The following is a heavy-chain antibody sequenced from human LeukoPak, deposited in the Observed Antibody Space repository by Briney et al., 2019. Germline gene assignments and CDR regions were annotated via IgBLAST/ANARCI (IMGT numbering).Heavy chain of an antibody. CDR2: INRGATYI. CDR3: VRLRRNSDSSGYYYYYDY. Sequence: PGGSLRLSCTVSEFTFSSYSMNWVRQAPGKGLEWVASINRGATYIYYADSMKGRFTSSRDDAKSSLYLQMNRLRAEDTAVYYCVRLRRNSDSSGYYYYYDYWGQGILVTVSS. J-gene: IGHJ4*02. V-gene: IGHV3-21*01. D-gene: IGHD3-22*01. CDR1: EFTFSSYS.